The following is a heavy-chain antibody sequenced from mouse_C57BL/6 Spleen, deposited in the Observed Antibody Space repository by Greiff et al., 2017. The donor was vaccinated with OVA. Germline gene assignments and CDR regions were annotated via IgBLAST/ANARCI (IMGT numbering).Heavy chain of an antibody. Sequence: VQLQQPGAELVRPGSSVKLSCKASGYTFTSYWMDWVKQRPGQGLEWIGNIYPSDSETHYNQKFKDKATLTVDKSSSTAYMQLSSLTSEDSAVYYCARKGYYGNYVWYFDVWGTGTTVTVSS. D-gene: IGHD2-1*01. CDR1: GYTFTSYW. CDR3: ARKGYYGNYVWYFDV. V-gene: IGHV1-61*01. J-gene: IGHJ1*03. CDR2: IYPSDSET.